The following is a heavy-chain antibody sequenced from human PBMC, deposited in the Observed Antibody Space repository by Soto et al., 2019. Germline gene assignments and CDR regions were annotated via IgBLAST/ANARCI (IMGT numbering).Heavy chain of an antibody. D-gene: IGHD3-3*01. CDR1: GYTFTGYY. V-gene: IGHV1-2*02. Sequence: ASVKVSCKASGYTFTGYYMHWVRQAPGQGLEWMGWINPNSGGTNYAQKFQGRVTMTRDTSISTAYMELSRLRSDDTAVYYCARAYDFWSGPLPMDVWGQGTTVTVSS. CDR2: INPNSGGT. CDR3: ARAYDFWSGPLPMDV. J-gene: IGHJ6*02.